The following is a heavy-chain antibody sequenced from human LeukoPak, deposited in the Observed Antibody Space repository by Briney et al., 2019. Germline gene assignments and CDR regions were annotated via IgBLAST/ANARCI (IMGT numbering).Heavy chain of an antibody. D-gene: IGHD3-10*01. CDR3: ARVMEYYYYYMDV. Sequence: QPGGSLRLSCAASGFTFSSYEMNWVRQAPGKGLEWVSYISRSVSTIYYADSVKGRFTISRDNAKNSLYLQMNSLRAEDTAVYYCARVMEYYYYYMDVWGKGTTVTVSS. CDR1: GFTFSSYE. J-gene: IGHJ6*03. CDR2: ISRSVSTI. V-gene: IGHV3-48*03.